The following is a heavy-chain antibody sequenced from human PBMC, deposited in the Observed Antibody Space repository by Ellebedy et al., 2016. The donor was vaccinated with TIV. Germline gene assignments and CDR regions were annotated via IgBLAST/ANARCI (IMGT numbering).Heavy chain of an antibody. D-gene: IGHD3-10*01. Sequence: ASVKVSCXASGYTFTGSYMHWVRQAPGQGLEWMGWINPNSGGTNFAQKFQGRVTMTRDTSINTAYMELSRLRSDDTAVYFCARDVEALLLWFGRGGMDVWGQGTAVTVSS. CDR1: GYTFTGSY. CDR3: ARDVEALLLWFGRGGMDV. J-gene: IGHJ6*02. V-gene: IGHV1-2*02. CDR2: INPNSGGT.